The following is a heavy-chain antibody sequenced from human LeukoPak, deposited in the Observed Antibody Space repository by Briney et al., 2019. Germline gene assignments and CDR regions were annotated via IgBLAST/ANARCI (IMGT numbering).Heavy chain of an antibody. CDR1: GYTFTGYY. J-gene: IGHJ4*02. Sequence: ASVKVSCKASGYTFTGYYMHWVRQAPGQGLEGMGWINPNSGGTNYAQRFQGRVTMTRDTSSSTAYIELSRLRSDDTAMFYCASTTGLDDWGQGTLVTVSS. CDR3: ASTTGLDD. CDR2: INPNSGGT. V-gene: IGHV1-2*02. D-gene: IGHD1-1*01.